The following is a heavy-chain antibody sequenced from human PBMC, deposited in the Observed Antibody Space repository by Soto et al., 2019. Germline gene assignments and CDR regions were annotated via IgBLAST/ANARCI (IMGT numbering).Heavy chain of an antibody. CDR2: MSSDGTNE. J-gene: IGHJ4*02. Sequence: PGGSLRLSCAASRFTFTTYAMNWVRQAPGKGLEWVALMSSDGTNEHYADSVRGRFTVSRDNSRNRLFLQMNNLRTDDTAVYYCASCGYISGWYCYFDFWGLGTLVTVPS. V-gene: IGHV3-30-3*01. D-gene: IGHD6-19*01. CDR1: RFTFTTYA. CDR3: ASCGYISGWYCYFDF.